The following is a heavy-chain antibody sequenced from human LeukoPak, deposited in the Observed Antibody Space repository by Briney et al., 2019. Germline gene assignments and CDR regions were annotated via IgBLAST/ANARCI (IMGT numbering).Heavy chain of an antibody. CDR3: ASGKSGY. J-gene: IGHJ4*02. V-gene: IGHV4-30-4*08. CDR2: IYYSGST. CDR1: GGSISSGDYY. Sequence: SETLSLTCTVSGGSISSGDYYWSWIRQPPGKGLEWIGYIYYSGSTYYNPSLKSRVTISVDTSKNQFSLKLSSGTGADTAVYYCASGKSGYWGQGTLVTVSS. D-gene: IGHD6-25*01.